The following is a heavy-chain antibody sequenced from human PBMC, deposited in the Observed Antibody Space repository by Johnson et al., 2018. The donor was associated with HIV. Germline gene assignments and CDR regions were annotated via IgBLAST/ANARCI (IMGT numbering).Heavy chain of an antibody. J-gene: IGHJ3*02. CDR3: AKKLGVLTVPWAFDI. V-gene: IGHV3-20*04. CDR2: IDGNGGNK. D-gene: IGHD3-10*01. CDR1: GFSFDDYG. Sequence: EVQLVESGGGMVRPGGSLRLSCAASGFSFDDYGMNWVRQAPGKGLEWVCGIDGNGGNKRYADSVKGRFTISRDNSKNTLYLQMNSLRAEDTAVYYCAKKLGVLTVPWAFDIWGQGTMVTVSS.